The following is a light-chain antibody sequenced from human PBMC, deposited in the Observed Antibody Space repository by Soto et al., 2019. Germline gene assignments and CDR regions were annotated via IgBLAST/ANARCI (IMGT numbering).Light chain of an antibody. V-gene: IGKV3-20*01. CDR1: QSATNNY. J-gene: IGKJ2*01. CDR3: QQYGSSPYT. CDR2: DAS. Sequence: EIVLTQSPGTLSLSPGERATLSCRASQSATNNYLTWYQQKTGQAPRLLIYDASSRATGIPHRFSGSGSATGFTLTISRLEPTDFAVYYCQQYGSSPYTFGQGTKLEIK.